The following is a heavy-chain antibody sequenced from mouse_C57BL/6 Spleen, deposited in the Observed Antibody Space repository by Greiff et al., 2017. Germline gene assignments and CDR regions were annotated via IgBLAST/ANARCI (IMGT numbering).Heavy chain of an antibody. J-gene: IGHJ1*03. D-gene: IGHD1-1*01. CDR2: INPNNGGT. CDR1: GYTFTDYN. V-gene: IGHV1-22*01. CDR3: ASPYYYWYFDV. Sequence: EVQLQQSGPELVKPGASVKMSCKASGYTFTDYNMHWVKQSPGKSLEWIGYINPNNGGTSYNQKFKGKATLTVNKSSSTAYMELRSLTSEDSAVYYCASPYYYWYFDVWGTGTTVTVSS.